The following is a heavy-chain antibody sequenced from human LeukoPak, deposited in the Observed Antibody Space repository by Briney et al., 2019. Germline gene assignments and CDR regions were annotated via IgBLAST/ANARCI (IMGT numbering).Heavy chain of an antibody. CDR1: GFTFSSYA. CDR3: ARGGTYYGSGSFDY. D-gene: IGHD3-10*01. CDR2: ISYDGSNK. J-gene: IGHJ4*02. V-gene: IGHV3-30-3*01. Sequence: GSLRLSCAASGFTFSSYAMHWVRQAPGKGLEWVAVISYDGSNKYYADSVKGRFTISRDNSKNTLYLQMNSLRAEDTAVYYCARGGTYYGSGSFDYWGQGTLVTVSS.